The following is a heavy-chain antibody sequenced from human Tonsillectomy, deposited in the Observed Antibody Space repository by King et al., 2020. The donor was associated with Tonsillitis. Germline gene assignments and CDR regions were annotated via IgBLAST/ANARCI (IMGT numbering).Heavy chain of an antibody. J-gene: IGHJ3*02. D-gene: IGHD6-19*01. Sequence: QLQESGPGLVKPSETLSLTCTVSGGSISSGSYYWGWIRQPPRKGLEWIGTIYYGGRTSYNPSLKSRVTISVDTSKNQFSLKLISVTAADTAVYYCASVSRIVLLGWLAHDLFDMWGQGTMVAVSS. V-gene: IGHV4-39*01. CDR2: IYYGGRT. CDR1: GGSISSGSYY. CDR3: ASVSRIVLLGWLAHDLFDM.